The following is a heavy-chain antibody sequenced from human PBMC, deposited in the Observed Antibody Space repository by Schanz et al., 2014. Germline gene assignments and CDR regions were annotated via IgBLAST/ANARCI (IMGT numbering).Heavy chain of an antibody. CDR2: IIPILRIS. V-gene: IGHV1-69*04. D-gene: IGHD3-22*01. J-gene: IGHJ4*02. CDR3: ARAGQDYSDSSGYATYYFGN. CDR1: GDTLSSYG. Sequence: QVQLVQSGAEVKKAGSSVTVSCKASGDTLSSYGISWVRQAPGQGLEWVGRIIPILRISNYAQKFRDRVTITADKSTSTAYMELSNLRSEDTAVYYCARAGQDYSDSSGYATYYFGNWGQGTLVTVSS.